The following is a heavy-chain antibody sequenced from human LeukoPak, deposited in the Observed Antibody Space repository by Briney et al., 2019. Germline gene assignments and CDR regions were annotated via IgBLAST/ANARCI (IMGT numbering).Heavy chain of an antibody. V-gene: IGHV4-4*02. D-gene: IGHD3-22*01. CDR3: ARETIDITIIEVVRMGDAFDI. Sequence: PSGTLSLTCAVSGGSISSNNWWSWVRQPPGKGLEWIGEIYHSGSTKYNPSLKSRVTISVDKSKNQFSLKLSSVTAADTAVYYCARETIDITIIEVVRMGDAFDIWGQGTMVAVSS. CDR1: GGSISSNNW. CDR2: IYHSGST. J-gene: IGHJ3*02.